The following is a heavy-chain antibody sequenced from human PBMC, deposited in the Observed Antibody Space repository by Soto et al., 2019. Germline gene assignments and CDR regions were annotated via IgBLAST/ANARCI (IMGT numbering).Heavy chain of an antibody. J-gene: IGHJ4*02. CDR1: GDTFTANY. CDR3: ARELANGGGSEGFDY. D-gene: IGHD1-26*01. V-gene: IGHV1-2*02. CDR2: INPKSGST. Sequence: QVQMVQSGAEVKKPGASVKVSCKASGDTFTANYIHWVRQPPGQGIEWMGWINPKSGSTKNPQKVQGRATMTRDTSLSSVYMTLTRLTSDDTAEYYSARELANGGGSEGFDYWGQGTLVTVSS.